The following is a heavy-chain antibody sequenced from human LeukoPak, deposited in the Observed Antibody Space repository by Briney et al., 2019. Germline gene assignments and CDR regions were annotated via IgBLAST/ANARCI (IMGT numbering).Heavy chain of an antibody. J-gene: IGHJ5*02. Sequence: RPGGSLRLSCAASGFTFSSYSMNRVRQAPGKGLEWVSYISSSSSTIYYADSVKGRFTISIDNAKNSLYLQMNSLRAEHTAVYYCARESGIAAALDLWGQGTLVTVSS. D-gene: IGHD6-13*01. CDR2: ISSSSSTI. CDR1: GFTFSSYS. V-gene: IGHV3-48*01. CDR3: ARESGIAAALDL.